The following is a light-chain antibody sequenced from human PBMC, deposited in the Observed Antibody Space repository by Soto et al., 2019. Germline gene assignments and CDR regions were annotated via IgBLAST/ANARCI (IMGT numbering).Light chain of an antibody. CDR1: QSVASN. J-gene: IGKJ5*01. CDR2: DAS. CDR3: QQRSNWRIT. Sequence: EIVITPSPTTLSVSPGERATLPCRASQSVASNLAWYQQKPGQAPRLLIYDASNRATGIPARFSGSGSGTDFTLTISSLEPEDFAVYYCQQRSNWRITFGQGTRLEIK. V-gene: IGKV3-11*01.